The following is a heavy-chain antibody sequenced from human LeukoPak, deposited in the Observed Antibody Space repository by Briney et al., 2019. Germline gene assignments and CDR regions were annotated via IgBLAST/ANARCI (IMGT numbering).Heavy chain of an antibody. CDR3: ARDLTFWSGYYTSKYYFDY. CDR1: GFTFSSYG. J-gene: IGHJ4*02. Sequence: GGSLRLSCAASGFTFSSYGMHWVRQAPGKGLEWVAVISYDGSNKYYADSVKGRFTISRDNSKNTLYLQMNSLRAEDTAVYYCARDLTFWSGYYTSKYYFDYWGQGTLVTVSS. CDR2: ISYDGSNK. D-gene: IGHD3-3*01. V-gene: IGHV3-30*03.